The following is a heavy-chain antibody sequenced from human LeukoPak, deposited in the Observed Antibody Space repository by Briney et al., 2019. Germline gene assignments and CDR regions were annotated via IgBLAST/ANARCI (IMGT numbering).Heavy chain of an antibody. CDR2: INPNSGGT. CDR3: ARAAMTVVVTDFDY. Sequence: ASVKVSCKASGYTFTGYYLHRVRQAPGQGLEWMGWINPNSGGTNYAQKFQGRVTMTRDTSISTAYMELSRLRSDDTAVYYCARAAMTVVVTDFDYWGQGTLVTVSS. J-gene: IGHJ4*02. V-gene: IGHV1-2*02. CDR1: GYTFTGYY. D-gene: IGHD3-22*01.